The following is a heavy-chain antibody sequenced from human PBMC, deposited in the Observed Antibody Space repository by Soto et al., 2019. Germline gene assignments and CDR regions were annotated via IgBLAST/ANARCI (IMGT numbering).Heavy chain of an antibody. D-gene: IGHD4-17*01. Sequence: GESLKISCKGSGYRFTSHWIAWVRQMPGKGLEWMGIIFPGDSDTRYSPSFQGQVTISVEKSTDTAYLQWSSLKASDTAFYYCARCTDYDRVVHWGQGTLVTVSS. CDR2: IFPGDSDT. CDR3: ARCTDYDRVVH. CDR1: GYRFTSHW. J-gene: IGHJ4*02. V-gene: IGHV5-51*01.